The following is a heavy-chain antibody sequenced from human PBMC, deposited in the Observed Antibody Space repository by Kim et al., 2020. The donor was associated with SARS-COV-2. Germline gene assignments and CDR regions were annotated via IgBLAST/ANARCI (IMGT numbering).Heavy chain of an antibody. J-gene: IGHJ4*02. CDR3: ARDPYYYDSSFDY. Sequence: GGSLRLSCAASGFTFSSYEMNWVRQAPGKGLEWVSYISSSGSTIYYADSVKGRFTISRDNAKNSLYLQMNSLRAEDTAVYYCARDPYYYDSSFDYWGQGTLVTVSS. CDR1: GFTFSSYE. CDR2: ISSSGSTI. V-gene: IGHV3-48*03. D-gene: IGHD3-22*01.